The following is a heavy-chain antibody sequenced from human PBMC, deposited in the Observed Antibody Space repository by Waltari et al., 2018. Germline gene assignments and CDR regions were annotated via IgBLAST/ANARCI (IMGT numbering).Heavy chain of an antibody. D-gene: IGHD2-2*01. CDR2: INHSGST. J-gene: IGHJ6*03. Sequence: QVQLQQWGAGLLKPSETLSLTCAVYGGSFSGYYWSWIRQPPGKGLEWIGEINHSGSTNYNPSLKSRVTISVETSKNQCSLKLSAGTAADTAVYYCARRAGCRTSCPDGFYMDVWGKGTTVTVSS. CDR3: ARRAGCRTSCPDGFYMDV. CDR1: GGSFSGYY. V-gene: IGHV4-34*01.